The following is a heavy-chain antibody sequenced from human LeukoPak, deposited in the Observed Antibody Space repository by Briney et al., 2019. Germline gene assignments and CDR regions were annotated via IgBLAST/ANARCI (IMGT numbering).Heavy chain of an antibody. J-gene: IGHJ4*02. CDR3: AAYGSGSYRDFDS. D-gene: IGHD3-10*01. CDR2: IYYSGST. Sequence: SETLSLTCTVSGGSISSYYWSWIRQPPGKGLEWIGYIYYSGSTYYNPSLKSRITVSVDTSKNQFSLKLSSVTAADTAVYYCAAYGSGSYRDFDSWGQGTLVTVSS. CDR1: GGSISSYY. V-gene: IGHV4-59*04.